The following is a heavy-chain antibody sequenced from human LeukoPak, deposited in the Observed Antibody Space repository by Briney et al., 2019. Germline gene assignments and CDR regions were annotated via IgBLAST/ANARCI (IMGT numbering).Heavy chain of an antibody. V-gene: IGHV5-51*01. Sequence: GESLKISCKGSGYRFTSYWIGWVRQMPGKGLEWMGIIYPGDSTTRYSPSFQGQVTISADKSISTAYLQWSSLKASDTAMYYCARQWYSGSFSNGMDVWGQGTTVTVSS. D-gene: IGHD1-26*01. J-gene: IGHJ6*02. CDR1: GYRFTSYW. CDR2: IYPGDSTT. CDR3: ARQWYSGSFSNGMDV.